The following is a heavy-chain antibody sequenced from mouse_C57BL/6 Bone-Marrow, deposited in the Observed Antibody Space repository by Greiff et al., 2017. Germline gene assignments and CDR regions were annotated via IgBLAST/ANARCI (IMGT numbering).Heavy chain of an antibody. CDR2: IDPSDSET. D-gene: IGHD1-1*01. J-gene: IGHJ4*01. Sequence: QVQLQQPGAELVRPGSSVKLSCKASGYTFTSYWMHWVKQRPIQGLEWIGNIDPSDSETHYNQKFKDKATLTVDKSSSTAYMQLSSLTSEDSAVYYCARSMAYYYGSSPIGYAMDYWGKGTSVTVSS. CDR3: ARSMAYYYGSSPIGYAMDY. CDR1: GYTFTSYW. V-gene: IGHV1-52*01.